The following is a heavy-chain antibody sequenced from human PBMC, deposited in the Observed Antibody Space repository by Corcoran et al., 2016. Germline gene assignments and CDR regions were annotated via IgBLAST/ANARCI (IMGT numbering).Heavy chain of an antibody. CDR1: GGSISSGGYY. J-gene: IGHJ4*01. V-gene: IGHV4-31*03. CDR2: IYHSGNT. Sequence: QLLLQELGPGLVKTSQTLSLICTISGGSISSGGYYWSWSRQHPVKGLEWIGYIYHSGNTNYNPSLQSRLTISLDTSPSQFSLKLSSVTAADTAVYYCARDDSSCRIQDWGHGILVTVSS. CDR3: ARDDSSCRIQD. D-gene: IGHD3-22*01.